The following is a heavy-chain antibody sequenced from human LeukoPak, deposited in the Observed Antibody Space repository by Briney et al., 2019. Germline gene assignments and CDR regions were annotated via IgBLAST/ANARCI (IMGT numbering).Heavy chain of an antibody. CDR3: ARRIYDSSGYSVYFDS. CDR2: IYPEDSDT. J-gene: IGHJ4*02. CDR1: GYIFNNKW. Sequence: GESLKISCKASGYIFNNKWIGWVRQLPGKGLEWMGVIYPEDSDTRYSPSFQGQVTISVDKSINTAYLQWSSLKASDTAIYYCARRIYDSSGYSVYFDSWGQGTLVTVSS. V-gene: IGHV5-51*01. D-gene: IGHD3-22*01.